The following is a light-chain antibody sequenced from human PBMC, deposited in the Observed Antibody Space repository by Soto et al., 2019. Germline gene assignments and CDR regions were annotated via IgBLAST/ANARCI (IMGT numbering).Light chain of an antibody. CDR1: GSSLGENA. V-gene: IGLV1-44*01. J-gene: IGLJ2*01. CDR3: ATWDVSLNGPV. CDR2: SNN. Sequence: QSVLTQPPSVSAAPGQNVTISCSGDGSSLGENAMCWYQVLPGAAPRVLIYSNNQRPSGVPDRFSGSKSGTSASLAISGLQSEDEADYYCATWDVSLNGPVFGGGTKLTVL.